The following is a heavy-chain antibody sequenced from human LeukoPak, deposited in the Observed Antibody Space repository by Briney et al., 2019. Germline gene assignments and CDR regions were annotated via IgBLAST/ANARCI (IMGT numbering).Heavy chain of an antibody. V-gene: IGHV4-4*09. D-gene: IGHD1-26*01. J-gene: IGHJ6*03. CDR2: IYTSGST. Sequence: TSETLSLTCSVSGGSISSYYWSWIRQPPGKGLEWIGYIYTSGSTNCNPSLKSRVTISVDTSKNQFSLKLSSVTAEDTAVYYCACSGIQWGDYNYMDVWGKGTTVTVSS. CDR1: GGSISSYY. CDR3: ACSGIQWGDYNYMDV.